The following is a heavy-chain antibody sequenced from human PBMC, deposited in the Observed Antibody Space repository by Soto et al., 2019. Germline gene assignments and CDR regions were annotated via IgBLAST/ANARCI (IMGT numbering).Heavy chain of an antibody. J-gene: IGHJ5*02. Sequence: PSETLSLTCTVSGGSISSYYWSWIRQPPGKGLEWIGYIYYSGSTNYNPSLKSRVTISVDTSKNQFSLKLSSVTAADTAVYYCAIRVTLYYYGSGSYLAWFDPWGQGTLVTVSS. CDR1: GGSISSYY. CDR3: AIRVTLYYYGSGSYLAWFDP. V-gene: IGHV4-59*08. CDR2: IYYSGST. D-gene: IGHD3-10*01.